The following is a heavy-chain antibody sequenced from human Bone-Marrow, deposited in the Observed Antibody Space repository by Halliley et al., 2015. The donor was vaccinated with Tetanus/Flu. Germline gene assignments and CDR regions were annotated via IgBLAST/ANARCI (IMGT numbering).Heavy chain of an antibody. J-gene: IGHJ4*02. CDR2: ISSISWYTI. Sequence: ISSISWYTISYADSVKGLFPISRDNAKNSLNLQMTSLRDEDTAVFYCARGAVGCVKEDFFFDFWGQGTLVSVSS. V-gene: IGHV3-48*02. D-gene: IGHD2-21*01. CDR3: ARGAVGCVKEDFFFDF.